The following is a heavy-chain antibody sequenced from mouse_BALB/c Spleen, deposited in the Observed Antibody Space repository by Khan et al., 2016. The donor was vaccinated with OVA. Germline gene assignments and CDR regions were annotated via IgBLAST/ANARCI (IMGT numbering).Heavy chain of an antibody. J-gene: IGHJ3*01. CDR2: ISPGSGDT. V-gene: IGHV1-77*01. CDR3: ARRNYFGYTFAY. Sequence: LQQSGAELARPGASVKLSCKASGYTFTDYYINWVKQRTGQGLEWIGEISPGSGDTYYNEKFKGKATLTADKSSTTAYMQLSSLTSEASAVYFCARRNYFGYTFAYWGKGLWSLSLQ. D-gene: IGHD1-2*01. CDR1: GYTFTDYY.